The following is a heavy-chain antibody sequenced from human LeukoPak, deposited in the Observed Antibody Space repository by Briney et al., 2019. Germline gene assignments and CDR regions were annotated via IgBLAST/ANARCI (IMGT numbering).Heavy chain of an antibody. CDR2: ISYDGSNK. J-gene: IGHJ6*02. CDR3: AKEVAGSAMDYYYGMDV. Sequence: QPGRSLRLSCAASGFTFSSYGMHWVRQAPGKGLEWVAVISYDGSNKYYADSVKGRFTISRDNSKNSLYLQMNSLRTEDTALYYCAKEVAGSAMDYYYGMDVWGQGTTVTVSS. CDR1: GFTFSSYG. V-gene: IGHV3-30*18. D-gene: IGHD2-15*01.